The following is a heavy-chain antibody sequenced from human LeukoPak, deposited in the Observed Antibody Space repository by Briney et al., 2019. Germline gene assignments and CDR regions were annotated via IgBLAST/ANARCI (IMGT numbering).Heavy chain of an antibody. CDR1: GFTFGSYW. J-gene: IGHJ4*02. D-gene: IGHD3-10*01. V-gene: IGHV3-74*01. CDR3: ATKGGSGSYLFDY. CDR2: INGDGSSI. Sequence: TGGSLRLSCAASGFTFGSYWMHWVRQAPGKGLVWVSRINGDGSSISYADSVKGRFTIPRDNAKNTLYLQMNSLRVEDTAVYYCATKGGSGSYLFDYWGQGTLVTVSS.